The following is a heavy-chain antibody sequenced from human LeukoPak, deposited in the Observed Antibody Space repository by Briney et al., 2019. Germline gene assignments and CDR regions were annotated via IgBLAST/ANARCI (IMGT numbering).Heavy chain of an antibody. Sequence: ASVRVSCKALGYTLSIHNIHWIRRAPGQGLEWMGVINPGGGSTNYAQKFQGRVTITTDESTSTAYMELSSLRSEDTAVYYCAREDGWFDPWGQGTLVTVSS. D-gene: IGHD5-24*01. CDR3: AREDGWFDP. CDR2: INPGGGST. J-gene: IGHJ5*02. V-gene: IGHV1-46*01. CDR1: GYTLSIHN.